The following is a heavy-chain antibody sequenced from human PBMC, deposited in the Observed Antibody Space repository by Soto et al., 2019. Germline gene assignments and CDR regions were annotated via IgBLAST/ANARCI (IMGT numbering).Heavy chain of an antibody. CDR2: IYHSGTT. CDR1: GGSITTNW. Sequence: QVHLQESGPGLVKPSGTLSLTCAVSGGSITTNWGSWVRQPPGKWLEWIGEIYHSGTTTYNPSLRGRVTKSVDKTNNQFSLNLNAMTAADSAIYYCARHIAVPRTRGFDYWGQGKLVTVSS. V-gene: IGHV4-4*02. J-gene: IGHJ4*02. CDR3: ARHIAVPRTRGFDY. D-gene: IGHD6-19*01.